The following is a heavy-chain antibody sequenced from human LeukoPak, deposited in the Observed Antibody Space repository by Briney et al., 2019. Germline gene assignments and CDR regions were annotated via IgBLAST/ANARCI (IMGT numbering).Heavy chain of an antibody. CDR2: IKDDGSEK. Sequence: GGSLRLSCAASTFTFSSYWMSWVRQAPGKGLEWVATIKDDGSEKFYVDSVSGRFTISRDNAKNSLYLQMTSLRAEDTAVYYCARRGTYQNWFDPWGQGTLVTVSS. J-gene: IGHJ5*02. D-gene: IGHD3-16*01. CDR3: ARRGTYQNWFDP. CDR1: TFTFSSYW. V-gene: IGHV3-7*01.